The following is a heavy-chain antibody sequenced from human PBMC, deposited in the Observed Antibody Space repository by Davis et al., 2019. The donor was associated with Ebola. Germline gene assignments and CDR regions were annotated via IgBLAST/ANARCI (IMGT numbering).Heavy chain of an antibody. D-gene: IGHD2-2*01. CDR2: IYYSGST. CDR3: ARRSVVPAGGYVY. CDR1: GGSISSGDYY. V-gene: IGHV4-30-4*01. J-gene: IGHJ4*02. Sequence: MPSETLSPTCTVSGGSISSGDYYWSWIRQPPGKGLEWIGYIYYSGSTYYNPSLKSRVTISVDTSKNQFSLKLSSVTAADTAVYYCARRSVVPAGGYVYWGQGTLVTVSS.